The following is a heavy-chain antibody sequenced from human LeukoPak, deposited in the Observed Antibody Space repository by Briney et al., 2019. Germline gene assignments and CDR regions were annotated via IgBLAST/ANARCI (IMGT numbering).Heavy chain of an antibody. Sequence: GASVKVSCKASGYTFTGYYMHWVRQAPGQGLEWMGWINPNSGGTNYAQKLQGRVTMTRDTSISTAYMELSRLRSDDTAVYYCASDLGYCSSTSCYTVLDYWGQGTLVTVSS. CDR1: GYTFTGYY. V-gene: IGHV1-2*02. CDR3: ASDLGYCSSTSCYTVLDY. J-gene: IGHJ4*02. CDR2: INPNSGGT. D-gene: IGHD2-2*02.